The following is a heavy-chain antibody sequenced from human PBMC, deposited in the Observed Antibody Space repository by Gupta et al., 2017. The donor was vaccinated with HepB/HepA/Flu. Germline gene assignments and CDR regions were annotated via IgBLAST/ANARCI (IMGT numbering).Heavy chain of an antibody. J-gene: IGHJ6*03. CDR1: GDSVSSNSAA. V-gene: IGHV6-1*01. Sequence: QVQLQQSGPGLVKPSQTLSLTCAISGDSVSSNSAAWNWIRQSPSRGLEWLGRTYYRSKWYNDYAVSVKSRITINPDTSKNQFSLQLNSVTPEDTAVYYCAREYYYDSSGWGIGYYMDVWGKGTTVTVSS. D-gene: IGHD3-22*01. CDR2: TYYRSKWYN. CDR3: AREYYYDSSGWGIGYYMDV.